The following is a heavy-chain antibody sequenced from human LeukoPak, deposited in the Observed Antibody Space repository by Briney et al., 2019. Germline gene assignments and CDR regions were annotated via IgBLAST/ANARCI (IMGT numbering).Heavy chain of an antibody. V-gene: IGHV3-64D*09. Sequence: GGSLRLSCSASGFTFSSYAMHWVRQAPGKGLEYVSAISSNGGSTYYADSVKGRFTISRDNSKNTLYLQMSSLRAEDTAVYHCVKAHSIVVVPAAIPYYFDYWGQGTLVTVSS. D-gene: IGHD2-2*01. CDR1: GFTFSSYA. CDR2: ISSNGGST. CDR3: VKAHSIVVVPAAIPYYFDY. J-gene: IGHJ4*02.